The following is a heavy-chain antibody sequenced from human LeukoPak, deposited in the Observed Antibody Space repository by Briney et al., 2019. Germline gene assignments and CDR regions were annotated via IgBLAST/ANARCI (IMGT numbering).Heavy chain of an antibody. CDR1: GGSISSYY. CDR2: IYYSGST. CDR3: ARGRDGYNYRFFDY. Sequence: KPSETLSLTCTVSGGSISSYYWSWIRQPPGKGLEWIGYIYYSGSTYYNPSLESRVTISVDTSTNQFSLKLRSVTAADTAVYYCARGRDGYNYRFFDYWGQGTLVTVSS. V-gene: IGHV4-59*01. J-gene: IGHJ4*02. D-gene: IGHD5-24*01.